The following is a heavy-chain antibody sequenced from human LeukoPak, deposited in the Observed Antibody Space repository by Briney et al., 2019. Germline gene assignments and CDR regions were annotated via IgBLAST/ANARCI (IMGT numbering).Heavy chain of an antibody. Sequence: PGGSLRLSCAASGFTFISYGMHWVRQAPGKGLEWVAVISYDGSNKYYADSVKGRFTISRDNSKNTLYLQMNSLRAEDTAVYYCAKERRTTGFDPWGQGTRVTVSS. J-gene: IGHJ5*02. D-gene: IGHD1-1*01. CDR2: ISYDGSNK. CDR3: AKERRTTGFDP. V-gene: IGHV3-30*18. CDR1: GFTFISYG.